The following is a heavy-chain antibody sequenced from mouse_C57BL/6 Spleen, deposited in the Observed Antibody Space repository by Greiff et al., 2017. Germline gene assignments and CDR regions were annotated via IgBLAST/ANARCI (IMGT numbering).Heavy chain of an antibody. CDR1: GFTFTDYY. CDR3: ARYIAGNYFDY. CDR2: IRNKANGYTT. Sequence: DVKLVESGGGLVQPGGSLSLTCAASGFTFTDYYMSWVRQPPGKALEWLGFIRNKANGYTTEYSASVKGRFTISRDNSQNIRYLQMNALRAEDSATYVCARYIAGNYFDYWGQGTTLTVSS. J-gene: IGHJ2*01. V-gene: IGHV7-3*01.